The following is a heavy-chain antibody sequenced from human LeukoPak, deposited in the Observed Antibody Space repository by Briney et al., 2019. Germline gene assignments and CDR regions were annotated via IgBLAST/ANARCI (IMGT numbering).Heavy chain of an antibody. D-gene: IGHD6-13*01. V-gene: IGHV3-30*02. CDR1: GFTFSSYG. CDR2: IRYDGSNK. J-gene: IGHJ4*02. CDR3: AKAGIAAAVSYFDY. Sequence: GGSLRLSCAASGFTFSSYGMHWVRHAPGKGLEWVAFIRYDGSNKYYADSVKGRFTISRDNSKNTLYLQMNSLRAEDTAVYYCAKAGIAAAVSYFDYWGQGTLVTVSS.